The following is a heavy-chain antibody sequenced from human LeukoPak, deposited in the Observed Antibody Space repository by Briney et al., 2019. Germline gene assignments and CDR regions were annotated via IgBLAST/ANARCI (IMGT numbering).Heavy chain of an antibody. Sequence: SLRLSCXESXFXFRSPWMAWLRQAPEKGLEWVANINEDGSQKYYLGSVTGRFTISRDNAKNSLYLQMNSLSAEDTAMYYCARDGGWHRFDYWGQGTLVIVSS. CDR1: XFXFRSPW. CDR3: ARDGGWHRFDY. D-gene: IGHD6-19*01. J-gene: IGHJ4*02. V-gene: IGHV3-7*03. CDR2: INEDGSQK.